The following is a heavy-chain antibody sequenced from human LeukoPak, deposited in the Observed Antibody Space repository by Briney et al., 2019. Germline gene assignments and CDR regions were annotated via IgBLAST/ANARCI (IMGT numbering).Heavy chain of an antibody. CDR1: GFTFSSYE. Sequence: GGSLRLSCAASGFTFSSYEMNWVRQAPGKGLVWVSRINSEGSSRNYADSVKGRFTISRDNAKNTLYLQMSSLRVEDTAVYYCAREGYSSGWRNDAFDIWGQGTLVTVSS. J-gene: IGHJ3*02. D-gene: IGHD6-19*01. CDR2: INSEGSSR. CDR3: AREGYSSGWRNDAFDI. V-gene: IGHV3-74*01.